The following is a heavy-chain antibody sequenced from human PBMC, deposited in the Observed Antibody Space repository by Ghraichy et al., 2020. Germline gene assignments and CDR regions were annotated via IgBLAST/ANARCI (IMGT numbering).Heavy chain of an antibody. D-gene: IGHD2-15*01. V-gene: IGHV1-8*01. CDR3: ARGRFGLMSLLLSWFDP. CDR2: MNPNSGNT. Sequence: ASVKVSCKASGYTFTSYDINWVRQATGQGLEWMGWMNPNSGNTGYAQKFQGRVTMTRNTSISTAYMELSSLRSEDTAVYYCARGRFGLMSLLLSWFDPWGQGTLVTVSS. CDR1: GYTFTSYD. J-gene: IGHJ5*02.